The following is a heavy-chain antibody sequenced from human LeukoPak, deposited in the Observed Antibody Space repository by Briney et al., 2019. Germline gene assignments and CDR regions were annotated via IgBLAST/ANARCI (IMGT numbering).Heavy chain of an antibody. Sequence: GGSLRLSCAASGFTFSSYSMNWVRQAPGKGLEWVSYISSSSSTIYYADYVKGRFTISRDNSKNTLYLQMNSLRAEDTAVYYCATGPHEGYSSGWPLDYWGQGTLVTVSS. CDR1: GFTFSSYS. J-gene: IGHJ4*02. D-gene: IGHD6-19*01. CDR3: ATGPHEGYSSGWPLDY. V-gene: IGHV3-48*01. CDR2: ISSSSSTI.